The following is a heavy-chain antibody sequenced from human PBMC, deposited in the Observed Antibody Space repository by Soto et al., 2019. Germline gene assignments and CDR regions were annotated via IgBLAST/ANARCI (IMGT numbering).Heavy chain of an antibody. J-gene: IGHJ4*02. CDR3: ARDRPTGDKPPLDFDY. Sequence: NPSETLSLTCSVSGGSISSYYWSRIRQPPGKGLEWIGYIYYSGSTNYNPSLKSRVTISVNTSKNQFSLKLTSVTAADTAVYYCARDRPTGDKPPLDFDYWGQGTLVTVSS. D-gene: IGHD1-1*01. V-gene: IGHV4-59*01. CDR1: GGSISSYY. CDR2: IYYSGST.